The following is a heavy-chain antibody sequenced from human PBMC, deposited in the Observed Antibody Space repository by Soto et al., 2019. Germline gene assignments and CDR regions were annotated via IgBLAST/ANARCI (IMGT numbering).Heavy chain of an antibody. D-gene: IGHD2-2*01. CDR1: GGTFSSYA. Sequence: QVQLVQSGAEVKKPGSSVKVSCTASGGTFSSYAISWVRQAPGQGLEWMGGIIPIFGTANYAQKFQGRVTITADQSTSTAYMELSSLRSEDTAVYYCASGRRYCSSNSCSNRYYYYSGMDVWGQGTTVTVSS. CDR2: IIPIFGTA. V-gene: IGHV1-69*01. CDR3: ASGRRYCSSNSCSNRYYYYSGMDV. J-gene: IGHJ6*02.